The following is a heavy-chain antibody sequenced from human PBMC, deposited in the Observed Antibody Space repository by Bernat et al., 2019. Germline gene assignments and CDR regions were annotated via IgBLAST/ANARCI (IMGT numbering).Heavy chain of an antibody. J-gene: IGHJ2*01. CDR1: GFTFSSYE. CDR3: ASVYGDYVSPPLDWYFDL. Sequence: EVQLVESGGGLVQPGGSLRLSCAASGFTFSSYEMNWVRQAPGKGLEWVSYISSSGSTIYYADSVKGRFTISRDNAKNSLYLQMNSLRAEDTAVYYCASVYGDYVSPPLDWYFDLWGRGTLVTVSS. D-gene: IGHD4-17*01. V-gene: IGHV3-48*03. CDR2: ISSSGSTI.